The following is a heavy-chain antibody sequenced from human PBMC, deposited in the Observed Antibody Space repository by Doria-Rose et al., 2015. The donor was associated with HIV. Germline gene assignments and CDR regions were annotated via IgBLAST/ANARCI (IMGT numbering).Heavy chain of an antibody. CDR3: ARIHSLSSSSLGH. CDR1: GYTFSAYA. D-gene: IGHD6-13*01. CDR2: LNVGNDDT. V-gene: IGHV1-3*01. J-gene: IGHJ4*02. Sequence: QVQLVQSGAEVKKPGASVTVSCKTSGYTFSAYAIHWVRQAPGQRLEWMGWLNVGNDDTRYSRKFQDRVTITSDTSANTGYMALSSLRSEDTAVYYCARIHSLSSSSLGHWGQGTLVTVSS.